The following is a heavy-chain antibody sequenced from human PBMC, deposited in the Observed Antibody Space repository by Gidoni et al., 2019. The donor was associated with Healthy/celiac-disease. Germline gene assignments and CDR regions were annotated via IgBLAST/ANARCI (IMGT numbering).Heavy chain of an antibody. CDR2: IYPSGST. J-gene: IGHJ6*02. CDR3: ARDTRQLVRREANYYYYYGMDV. Sequence: QVQLQESGPGLVKPSQTLSLTCTVSGGSISSGSYYWSWIRQPAGKGLEWIGRIYPSGSTNYNPSLKSRVTITVDTSKNQFSLKLSSVTAADTAVYYCARDTRQLVRREANYYYYYGMDVWGQGTTVTVSS. D-gene: IGHD6-13*01. CDR1: GGSISSGSYY. V-gene: IGHV4-61*02.